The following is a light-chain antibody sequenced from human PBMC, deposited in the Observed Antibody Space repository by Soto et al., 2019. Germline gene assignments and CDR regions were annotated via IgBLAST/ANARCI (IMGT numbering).Light chain of an antibody. Sequence: SLSPSTLSASEGDRVTITCRASQSISSWLAWYQQKPGKAPKLLIYDASSLESGVPSRFSGSGSGTEFTLTISSLQPDDFATYYCQQYNSYSWTFGQGTKVDIK. CDR3: QQYNSYSWT. J-gene: IGKJ1*01. CDR2: DAS. CDR1: QSISSW. V-gene: IGKV1-5*01.